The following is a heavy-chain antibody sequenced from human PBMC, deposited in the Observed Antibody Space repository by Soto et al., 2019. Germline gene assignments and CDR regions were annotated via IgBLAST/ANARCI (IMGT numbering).Heavy chain of an antibody. CDR2: ISYDGSNG. J-gene: IGHJ6*02. CDR1: GFTFSYYA. CDR3: ARDSFGLDV. V-gene: IGHV3-30-3*01. Sequence: VGSLRLSFAASGFTFSYYAMHWVRQAPGKGLEWVSFISYDGSNGYYADSMKGRFTISRDNSKNTLYLQMDSLRAEDTAVYYCARDSFGLDVWGQGTTVTVSS.